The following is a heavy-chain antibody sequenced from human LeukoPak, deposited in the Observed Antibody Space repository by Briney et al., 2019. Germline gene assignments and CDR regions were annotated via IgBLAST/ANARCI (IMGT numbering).Heavy chain of an antibody. CDR3: AKDFRIGYSAHFDY. J-gene: IGHJ4*02. D-gene: IGHD2-21*01. Sequence: GGSLRLSCAASGFTFSSFAMTWVRQAPGKGLEWVSGFDGNGPNTYYADSVKGRWTISRDNSRNTLYLEMNSLRPEDTAIYYCAKDFRIGYSAHFDYWGQGALVTVSS. CDR1: GFTFSSFA. V-gene: IGHV3-23*01. CDR2: FDGNGPNT.